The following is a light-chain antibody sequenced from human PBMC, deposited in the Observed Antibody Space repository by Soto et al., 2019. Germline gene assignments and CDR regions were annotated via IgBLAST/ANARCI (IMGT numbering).Light chain of an antibody. V-gene: IGKV3-11*01. CDR2: DAS. CDR3: QQYNNWWT. J-gene: IGKJ1*01. Sequence: EIVLTQSPATLSLSPGERAPLSCRASQSVSSYLAWYQQNPGQAPRLLIYDASNRATGIPARFSGSGSGTDFTLTISSLQSEDFAVYYCQQYNNWWTFGQGTKVDIK. CDR1: QSVSSY.